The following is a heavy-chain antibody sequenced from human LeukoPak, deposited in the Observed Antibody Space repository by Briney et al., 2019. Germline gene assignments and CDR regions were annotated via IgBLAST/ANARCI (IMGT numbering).Heavy chain of an antibody. V-gene: IGHV4-34*01. CDR1: GGSFSGYY. CDR2: INHSGSA. D-gene: IGHD4-17*01. CDR3: ARGQGTVTTH. J-gene: IGHJ4*02. Sequence: KPSETLSLTCAVYGGSFSGYYWTWIRQPPGEGLEWIGEINHSGSANYNPSLKSRVTISLDTSKNQFSLKLSSVTAADTAVYYCARGQGTVTTHWGQGTLVTVSS.